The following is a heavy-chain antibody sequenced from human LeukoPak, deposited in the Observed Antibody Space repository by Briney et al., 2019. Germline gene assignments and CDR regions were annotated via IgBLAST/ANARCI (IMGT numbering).Heavy chain of an antibody. CDR3: ARGPGSGSYYGY. D-gene: IGHD3-10*01. CDR2: INHSGST. V-gene: IGHV4-34*01. CDR1: GGSFSGYC. J-gene: IGHJ4*02. Sequence: SETLSLTCAVYGGSFSGYCWSWIRQPPGKGLEWIGEINHSGSTNYNPSLKSRVTISVDTSKNQFSLKLSSVTAADTAVYYCARGPGSGSYYGYWGQGTLVTVSS.